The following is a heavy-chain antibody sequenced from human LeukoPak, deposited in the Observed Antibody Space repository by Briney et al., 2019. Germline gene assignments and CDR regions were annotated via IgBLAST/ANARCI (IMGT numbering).Heavy chain of an antibody. Sequence: ASVKVPCKASGYTFTNYYIHWVRQAPGQGLEWMGIINPSGGSTDYAQKFQGRVTMTRDTSTSTVYMELSSLRSEDTAVYYCARRVVITTRWFDPWGQGTLVTVSS. CDR1: GYTFTNYY. CDR3: ARRVVITTRWFDP. CDR2: INPSGGST. V-gene: IGHV1-46*01. J-gene: IGHJ5*02. D-gene: IGHD3-22*01.